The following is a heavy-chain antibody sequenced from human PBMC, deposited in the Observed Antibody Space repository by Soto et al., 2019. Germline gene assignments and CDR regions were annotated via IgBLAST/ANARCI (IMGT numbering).Heavy chain of an antibody. D-gene: IGHD1-7*01. J-gene: IGHJ5*02. CDR2: IYHSGST. Sequence: SETLSLTCAVSGYSISSGYYWGWIRQPPGKGLEWIGSIYHSGSTYYNPSLKSRVTISVDTSKDQFSLKLSSVTAADTAVYYCARGGIDNWNYVDWLDPWGQGTLVTVSS. CDR1: GYSISSGYY. V-gene: IGHV4-38-2*01. CDR3: ARGGIDNWNYVDWLDP.